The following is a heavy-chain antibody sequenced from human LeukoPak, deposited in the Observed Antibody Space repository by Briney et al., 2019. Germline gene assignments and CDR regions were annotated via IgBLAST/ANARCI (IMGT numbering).Heavy chain of an antibody. CDR3: GRNALLGSGSVDY. Sequence: GGSLRLSCAASGFTFTNHWMHWVRQAPGKGLVWVSRIRPDGRETNHADSVKGRFTISRDNAKNTLYLQMNSLGAEDTAVYYCGRNALLGSGSVDYWGQGVLVTVST. CDR1: GFTFTNHW. V-gene: IGHV3-74*01. CDR2: IRPDGRET. D-gene: IGHD3-10*01. J-gene: IGHJ4*02.